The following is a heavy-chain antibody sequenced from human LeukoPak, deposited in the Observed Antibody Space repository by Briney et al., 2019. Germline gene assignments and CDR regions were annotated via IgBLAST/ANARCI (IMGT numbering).Heavy chain of an antibody. J-gene: IGHJ4*02. CDR2: IAISGIS. V-gene: IGHV3-23*01. CDR3: AKGGIGSSSGLDS. Sequence: GGSLRLSCVASGFTFSTYAMTWVRQAPGKGLEWVSSIAISGISYYRDSVRGRYTISSDNSKNTLYLQMNSLRPEDTAIYYCAKGGIGSSSGLDSWGQGTLVTVSS. CDR1: GFTFSTYA. D-gene: IGHD5-18*01.